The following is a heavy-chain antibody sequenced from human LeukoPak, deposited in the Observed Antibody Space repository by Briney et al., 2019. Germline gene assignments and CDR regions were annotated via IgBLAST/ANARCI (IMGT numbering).Heavy chain of an antibody. CDR3: ARLEPVYYYYGMDV. CDR2: IYYSGST. J-gene: IGHJ6*04. D-gene: IGHD1-1*01. Sequence: SSETLSLTCTVSGGSVSSYYWSWIRRPPGHGLEGIKYIYYSGSTNSNPSLKSRVTLSVDKSKNQFFRTLSSVTAADTAVYYWARLEPVYYYYGMDVWGKGTTVTVSS. V-gene: IGHV4-59*02. CDR1: GGSVSSYY.